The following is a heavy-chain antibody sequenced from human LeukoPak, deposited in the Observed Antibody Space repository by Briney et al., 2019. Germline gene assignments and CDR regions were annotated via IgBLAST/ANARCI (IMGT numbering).Heavy chain of an antibody. CDR2: IRSNGGTT. V-gene: IGHV3-23*01. J-gene: IGHJ4*02. CDR1: GFTFSTFA. D-gene: IGHD1-1*01. CDR3: AKGQELDDGVFDA. Sequence: PGGSLRLSCAASGFTFSTFAMSWVRQAPGKGLEWVSTIRSNGGTTYNAESVKGRFTISRDNSKNTVYLELNSLRVEDTAIYYCAKGQELDDGVFDAWGQGTLVTVSS.